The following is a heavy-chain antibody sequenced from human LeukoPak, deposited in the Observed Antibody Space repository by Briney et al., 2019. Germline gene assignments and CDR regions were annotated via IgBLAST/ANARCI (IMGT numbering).Heavy chain of an antibody. CDR1: GFTVSSNY. J-gene: IGHJ4*02. V-gene: IGHV3-53*01. Sequence: GGSLRLSCAASGFTVSSNYLSWVRQAPGRGLEWVSIIYSGGSTYYADSVKGRFTTSRDNSKNTLYLQMNSLRAEDTAVYYCARYRNYYDSSGYYPFDYWGQGSLVTVSS. CDR3: ARYRNYYDSSGYYPFDY. D-gene: IGHD3-22*01. CDR2: IYSGGST.